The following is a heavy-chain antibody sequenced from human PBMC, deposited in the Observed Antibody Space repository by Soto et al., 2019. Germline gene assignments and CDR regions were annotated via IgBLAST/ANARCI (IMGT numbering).Heavy chain of an antibody. V-gene: IGHV3-21*01. D-gene: IGHD1-26*01. CDR2: ISSSSSYI. Sequence: GGSLRLSCAASWFTFSSYSKNWVRQAPGKGLEWGSSISSSSSYIYYADSVKGRFTISRDNAKNSLYLQMNSLRAEDTAVYYCARDRQQYSLNSHYYYCGMDVWGQGTTVTVSS. CDR3: ARDRQQYSLNSHYYYCGMDV. CDR1: WFTFSSYS. J-gene: IGHJ6*02.